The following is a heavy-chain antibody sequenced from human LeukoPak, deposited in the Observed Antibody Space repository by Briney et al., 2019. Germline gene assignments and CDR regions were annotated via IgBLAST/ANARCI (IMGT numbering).Heavy chain of an antibody. Sequence: PGGSLRLSCAASGFTFSSYSMNWVRQAPGKGLEWVSSISSSSSSYIYYADSVKGRFTISRDNAKNSLYLQMNSLRAEDTAVYYCAGGPRYCSSTSCYAMANYMDVWGKGTTVTVSS. J-gene: IGHJ6*03. CDR2: ISSSSSSYI. V-gene: IGHV3-21*01. D-gene: IGHD2-2*01. CDR1: GFTFSSYS. CDR3: AGGPRYCSSTSCYAMANYMDV.